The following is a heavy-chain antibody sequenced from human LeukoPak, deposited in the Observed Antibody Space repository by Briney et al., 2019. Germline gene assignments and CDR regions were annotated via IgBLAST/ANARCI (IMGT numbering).Heavy chain of an antibody. V-gene: IGHV1-2*02. Sequence: GASVKVSCRASGYTFTDYYIHWVRQAPGQGFEWMAFINPDSGDSYSAPKFQGRVTMTRDTSISTASMELNWLTSDDTAVYYCATGVATAFTYWGQGTLVTVSS. J-gene: IGHJ4*02. CDR3: ATGVATAFTY. CDR2: INPDSGDS. CDR1: GYTFTDYY. D-gene: IGHD5-12*01.